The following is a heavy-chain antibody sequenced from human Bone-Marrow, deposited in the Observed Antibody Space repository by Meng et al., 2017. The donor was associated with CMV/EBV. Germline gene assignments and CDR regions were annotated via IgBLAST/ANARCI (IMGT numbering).Heavy chain of an antibody. Sequence: ASVKVSCKASGYTFTGYYMHWVRQAPGQGLEWMGIINPSGGSTSYAQKFQGRVTMTRDTSTSTVYMELSSLRSEDTAVYYCATDRKQLVGYYYYGMDVWGQGTTVTCYS. D-gene: IGHD6-6*01. V-gene: IGHV1-46*01. CDR3: ATDRKQLVGYYYYGMDV. CDR2: INPSGGST. J-gene: IGHJ6*01. CDR1: GYTFTGYY.